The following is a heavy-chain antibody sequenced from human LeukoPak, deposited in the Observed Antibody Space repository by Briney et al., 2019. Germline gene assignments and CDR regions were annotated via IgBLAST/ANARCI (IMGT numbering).Heavy chain of an antibody. CDR3: ASKYSYGYYRIDY. CDR2: ISGSGGST. Sequence: GGSLRLSCAASGFTFSSYSMSWVRQAPGKWLEWVSAISGSGGSTYYADSVKGRFTISRDNSKNTLYLQMNSLRAEDTAVYYCASKYSYGYYRIDYWGQGTLVTVSS. J-gene: IGHJ4*02. D-gene: IGHD5-18*01. V-gene: IGHV3-23*01. CDR1: GFTFSSYS.